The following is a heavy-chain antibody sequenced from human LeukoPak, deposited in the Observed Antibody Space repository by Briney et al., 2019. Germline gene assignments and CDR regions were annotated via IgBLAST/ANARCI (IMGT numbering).Heavy chain of an antibody. Sequence: PLASVKVSCKASGGIFSSYAISWVRQAPGQGLEWMGRIIPIFGTANYAQKFQGRVTITTDESTSTAYMELSSLRSEDTAVYYCARLLPLDDYGDTDDYWGQGTLVTVSS. CDR1: GGIFSSYA. J-gene: IGHJ4*02. V-gene: IGHV1-69*05. CDR2: IIPIFGTA. D-gene: IGHD4-17*01. CDR3: ARLLPLDDYGDTDDY.